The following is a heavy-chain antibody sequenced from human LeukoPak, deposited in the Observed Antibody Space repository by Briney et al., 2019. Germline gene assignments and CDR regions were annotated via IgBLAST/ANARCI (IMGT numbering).Heavy chain of an antibody. Sequence: GRSLRLSCAASGFTFSSYGMHWVRQAPGKGLEWVAVISYDGSNKYYADSVKGRFTISRDNSKNTLYLQMNSLRAEDTAVYYCAKDLAPVDTATFDYWGQGTLVTVSS. CDR3: AKDLAPVDTATFDY. J-gene: IGHJ4*02. CDR2: ISYDGSNK. D-gene: IGHD5-18*01. CDR1: GFTFSSYG. V-gene: IGHV3-30*18.